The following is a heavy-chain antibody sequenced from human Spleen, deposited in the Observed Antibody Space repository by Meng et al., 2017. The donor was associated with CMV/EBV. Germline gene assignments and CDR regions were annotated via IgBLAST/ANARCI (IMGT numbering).Heavy chain of an antibody. CDR1: GFTVSSNY. D-gene: IGHD2-8*01. V-gene: IGHV3-21*01. J-gene: IGHJ4*02. Sequence: GGSLRLSCAASGFTVSSNYMSWVRQAPGKGLEWVSSISSSGSYIYYVDSVKGRFTISRDNAKNAPYLQMNSLRAEDTAVYYCARDWVCTVLKSYYFDYWGQGTLVTVSS. CDR3: ARDWVCTVLKSYYFDY. CDR2: ISSSGSYI.